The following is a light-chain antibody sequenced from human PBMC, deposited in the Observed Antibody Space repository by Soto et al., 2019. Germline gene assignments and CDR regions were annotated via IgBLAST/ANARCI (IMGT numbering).Light chain of an antibody. CDR2: DAS. CDR3: HQRANWPPLT. J-gene: IGKJ5*01. V-gene: IGKV3-11*01. Sequence: IVLTQSPATLSVSPGERATLSCRASRSVSNYVARYQQKPGQAPRLLISDASKRATDIPASFSGSGSVTDFILSTSSLAPEDFAVFYCHQRANWPPLTFGHGTRLEIK. CDR1: RSVSNY.